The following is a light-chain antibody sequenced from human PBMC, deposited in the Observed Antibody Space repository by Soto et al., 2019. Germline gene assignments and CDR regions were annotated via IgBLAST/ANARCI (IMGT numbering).Light chain of an antibody. CDR2: DAS. CDR1: QSVSNC. CDR3: QQYNSYS. J-gene: IGKJ1*01. Sequence: DIQMTQSPSTLSASPGDRATITCQASQSVSNCLAWYQQKPVPAPKVLIYDASNLATGVPSRFSGSGSGIEFTLTSRSLQPDDFATYYCQQYNSYSFGQGTKVDIK. V-gene: IGKV1-5*01.